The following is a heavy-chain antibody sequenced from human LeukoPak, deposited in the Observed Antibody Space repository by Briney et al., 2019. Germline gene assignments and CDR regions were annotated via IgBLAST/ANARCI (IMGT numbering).Heavy chain of an antibody. V-gene: IGHV3-48*03. J-gene: IGHJ4*02. Sequence: GGSLRLSCAASGFTFSSYEMNWVRQAPGKGLEWVSYIDSSGSTIHYADSVKGRFTISRDNAKSSLYLQMNSLRAEDTAVYYCARTKEMATISYFDSWGQGTLVTVSS. CDR2: IDSSGSTI. CDR1: GFTFSSYE. D-gene: IGHD5-24*01. CDR3: ARTKEMATISYFDS.